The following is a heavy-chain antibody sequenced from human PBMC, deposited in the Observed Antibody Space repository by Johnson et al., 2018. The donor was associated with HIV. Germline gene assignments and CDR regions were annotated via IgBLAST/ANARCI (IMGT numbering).Heavy chain of an antibody. Sequence: VQLVESGGGLVQPGRSLRLSCAASGFTFDDYTMHWVRQAPGKGLEWVSLISWDGGSTYYADSVKGRFTISRDNSKNTLFLQMDSLRADDTAVYYCAREGVSGSYYDAFDLWGQGTMVTVSS. CDR2: ISWDGGST. CDR1: GFTFDDYT. V-gene: IGHV3-43*01. J-gene: IGHJ3*01. CDR3: AREGVSGSYYDAFDL. D-gene: IGHD1-26*01.